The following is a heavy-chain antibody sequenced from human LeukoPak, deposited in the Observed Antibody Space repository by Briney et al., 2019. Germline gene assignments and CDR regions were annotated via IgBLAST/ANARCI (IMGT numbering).Heavy chain of an antibody. V-gene: IGHV3-7*01. CDR1: GFTFSNYA. D-gene: IGHD3/OR15-3a*01. CDR3: SRDLGTGRPHDF. CDR2: LNQYGNDK. J-gene: IGHJ4*02. Sequence: GGTLRLSCAASGFTFSNYAMSWVRQSPRKGLEWVANLNQYGNDKYYADSVRGRFTISRDNARDSLYLQMNSLRAEDTALYYCSRDLGTGRPHDFWGQGTLVTVSS.